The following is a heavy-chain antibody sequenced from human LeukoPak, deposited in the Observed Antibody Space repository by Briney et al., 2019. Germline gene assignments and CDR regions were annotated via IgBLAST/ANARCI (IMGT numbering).Heavy chain of an antibody. V-gene: IGHV3-9*01. CDR1: GFTFDDYA. CDR2: ISWNSGSI. D-gene: IGHD6-6*01. CDR3: ATTDGAPEYSPGGSPVDY. Sequence: PGGSLRLSCAASGFTFDDYAMHWVRQAPGKGLEWVSGISWNSGSIGYADSVKGRFTISRDNAKNSLYLQMNSLRAEDTALYYCATTDGAPEYSPGGSPVDYWGQGTLVTVSS. J-gene: IGHJ4*02.